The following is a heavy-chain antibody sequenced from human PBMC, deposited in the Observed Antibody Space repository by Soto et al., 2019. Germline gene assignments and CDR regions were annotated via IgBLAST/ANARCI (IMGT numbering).Heavy chain of an antibody. D-gene: IGHD2-21*01. Sequence: EVQLVESGGGLVQPGGSLRLSCAASGFTVRNYWMSWVRQAPGKGLEWVASIKQEASEIYNVDAVKGRLTVYKDNAKNSLYLQMKSLRAEYTAVDYCASELLRSSDYWGQGTLVTVSS. CDR1: GFTVRNYW. J-gene: IGHJ4*02. V-gene: IGHV3-7*01. CDR2: IKQEASEI. CDR3: ASELLRSSDY.